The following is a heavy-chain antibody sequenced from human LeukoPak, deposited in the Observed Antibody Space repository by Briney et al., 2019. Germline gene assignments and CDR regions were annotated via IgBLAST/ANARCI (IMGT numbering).Heavy chain of an antibody. CDR2: INPSGGST. D-gene: IGHD5-24*01. CDR1: GFTFTNYN. CDR3: ARVRDGYNDAYDI. J-gene: IGHJ3*02. V-gene: IGHV1-46*01. Sequence: ASVRVSCKASGFTFTNYNMHWVRQAPGQGLEWMGIINPSGGSTNYAQNFQARVTMTRDTSTSTVYMELSSLRSEDTAVYYCARVRDGYNDAYDIWGQGTMVTVPS.